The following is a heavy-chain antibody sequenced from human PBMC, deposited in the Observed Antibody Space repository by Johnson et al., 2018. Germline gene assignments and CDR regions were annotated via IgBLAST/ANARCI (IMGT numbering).Heavy chain of an antibody. J-gene: IGHJ3*02. Sequence: VQLVESGGGLVKHGGSMRLSCAASGFTFSDYYMSWIRQAPGKGLEWVSYISSSGSTIYYADSVKGRFTISRDNAKNSLYLQMNSLRAEDTAVYYCATNYDYGGYADAFDIWGQGTMVTVSS. D-gene: IGHD4-17*01. V-gene: IGHV3-11*04. CDR2: ISSSGSTI. CDR3: ATNYDYGGYADAFDI. CDR1: GFTFSDYY.